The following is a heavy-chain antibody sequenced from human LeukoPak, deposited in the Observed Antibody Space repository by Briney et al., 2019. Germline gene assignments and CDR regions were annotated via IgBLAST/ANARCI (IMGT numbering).Heavy chain of an antibody. D-gene: IGHD6-19*01. J-gene: IGHJ5*02. V-gene: IGHV4-39*07. CDR3: ARDSRSGWGNWFDP. Sequence: PSETLSLTCTVSGGSISSSSYYWDWIRQPPGKGLEWIGNIDYSGSTYYNPSLKSRVAISVDTSKNQFSLKLSSVTAADTAVYYCARDSRSGWGNWFDPWGQGTLVTVSS. CDR2: IDYSGST. CDR1: GGSISSSSYY.